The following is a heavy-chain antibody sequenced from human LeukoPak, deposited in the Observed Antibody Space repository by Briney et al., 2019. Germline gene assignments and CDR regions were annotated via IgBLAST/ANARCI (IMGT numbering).Heavy chain of an antibody. V-gene: IGHV4-61*02. D-gene: IGHD3-3*01. J-gene: IGHJ5*02. CDR2: IYTSGST. CDR3: ARDLSYDFWSQMGWFDP. Sequence: PSQTLSLTCTVSGGSISSGSYYWSWIRQPTGKGLEWIGRIYTSGSTNYNPSLKSRVTISVDTSKNQFSLKLSSVTAADTAVYYCARDLSYDFWSQMGWFDPWGQGTLVTVSS. CDR1: GGSISSGSYY.